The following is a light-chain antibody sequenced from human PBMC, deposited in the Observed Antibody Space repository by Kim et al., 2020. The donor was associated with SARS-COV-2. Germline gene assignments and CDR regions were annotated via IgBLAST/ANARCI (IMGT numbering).Light chain of an antibody. CDR1: QSVISNY. Sequence: SPGERTTLSCRASQSVISNYLAWYQQKPGQAPRLPIYAASSRATGIPDRFSGSGSQTDFTLTIHGLEPEDFALYYCQQYGTSTGYTFGQGTKLEI. CDR2: AAS. J-gene: IGKJ2*01. V-gene: IGKV3-20*01. CDR3: QQYGTSTGYT.